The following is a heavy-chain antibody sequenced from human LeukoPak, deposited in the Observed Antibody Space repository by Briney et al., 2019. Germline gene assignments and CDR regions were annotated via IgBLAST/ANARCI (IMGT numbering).Heavy chain of an antibody. CDR3: ASQSGSYYVGGDFDY. V-gene: IGHV4-59*08. J-gene: IGHJ4*02. CDR2: IYDSGST. CDR1: GGSISSYY. D-gene: IGHD1-26*01. Sequence: PSETLSLTCTVSGGSISSYYWSWIRQPPGKGLEWIGYIYDSGSTNYNPSLKSRVTISVDTSKNQFSLKLSSVTAADTAVYYCASQSGSYYVGGDFDYWGQGTLVTVSS.